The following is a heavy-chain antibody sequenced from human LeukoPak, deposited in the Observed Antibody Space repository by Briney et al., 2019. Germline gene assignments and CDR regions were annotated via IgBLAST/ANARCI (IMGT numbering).Heavy chain of an antibody. CDR3: ARDLDSSSWWNWFDP. CDR1: GFTFSSYS. CDR2: ISSSSSTI. D-gene: IGHD6-13*01. V-gene: IGHV3-48*02. Sequence: GGSLRLSCAASGFTFSSYSMNWVRQAPGKGLEWVSYISSSSSTIYYADSVKGRFTISRDNAKNSLYLQMNSLRDEDTAVYYCARDLDSSSWWNWFDPWGQGTLVTVSS. J-gene: IGHJ5*02.